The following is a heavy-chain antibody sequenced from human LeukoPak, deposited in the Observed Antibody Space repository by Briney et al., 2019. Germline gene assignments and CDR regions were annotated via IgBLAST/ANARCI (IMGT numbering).Heavy chain of an antibody. D-gene: IGHD3-10*01. Sequence: SETLSLTCTASGGSISSYYWSWIRQPPGKGLEWIGYIYYSGSTYYNPSLKSRVTISVDTSKNQFSLKLSSVTAADTAVYYCAKSLYGSGSYYNWFDPWGQGTLVTVAS. CDR2: IYYSGST. CDR3: AKSLYGSGSYYNWFDP. J-gene: IGHJ5*02. CDR1: GGSISSYY. V-gene: IGHV4-59*04.